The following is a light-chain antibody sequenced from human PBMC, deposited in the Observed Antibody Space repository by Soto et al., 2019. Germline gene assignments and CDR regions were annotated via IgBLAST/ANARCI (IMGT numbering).Light chain of an antibody. Sequence: QYALTQAASESGSPGQSITISCTGTSSDIGAFTFVSWYQQHPGKVPKLMIFDVNRRPSGVSDRFSGSKSGNTASLTISGLQAEDEGDYYCSSYTSSSTHVFGSGTKLTVL. V-gene: IGLV2-14*03. CDR1: SSDIGAFTF. CDR3: SSYTSSSTHV. CDR2: DVN. J-gene: IGLJ1*01.